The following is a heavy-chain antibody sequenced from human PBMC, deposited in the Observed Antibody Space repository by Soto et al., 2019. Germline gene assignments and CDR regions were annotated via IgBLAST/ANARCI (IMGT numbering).Heavy chain of an antibody. Sequence: ASVKVSCKASGYTFTGYYMHWVRQAPGQGLEWMGWINPNSGGTNYAQKFQGWVTMTRDTSISTAYMELSRLRSDDTAVYYCAVGIPWFGETYYYGMDVWGQGTTVTVSS. V-gene: IGHV1-2*04. CDR2: INPNSGGT. D-gene: IGHD3-10*01. CDR1: GYTFTGYY. J-gene: IGHJ6*02. CDR3: AVGIPWFGETYYYGMDV.